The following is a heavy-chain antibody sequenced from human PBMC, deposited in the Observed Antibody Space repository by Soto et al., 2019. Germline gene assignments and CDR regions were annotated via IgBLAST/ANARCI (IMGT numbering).Heavy chain of an antibody. D-gene: IGHD6-19*01. Sequence: VPLKGPGPVLVKPTEPLTLPSPASGFYLGKARRGGSWSLQPPGKALKCFPHIFSNDEKSYSTSLKSRLTISKDTSISQVVLTMTNMDPVDTATYYCARIPGGAVAGYYYYGMDFWGQGTTVTVSS. V-gene: IGHV2-26*01. J-gene: IGHJ6*02. CDR1: GFYLGKARRG. CDR3: ARIPGGAVAGYYYYGMDF. CDR2: IFSNDEK.